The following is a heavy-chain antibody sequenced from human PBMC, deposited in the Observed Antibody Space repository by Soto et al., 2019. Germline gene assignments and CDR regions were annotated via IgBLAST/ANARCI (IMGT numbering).Heavy chain of an antibody. D-gene: IGHD3-22*01. V-gene: IGHV3-7*01. CDR2: IKQDGSEK. Sequence: EVQLVESGGGLVQPGGSLRLSCAASGFTFSSYWMSWVRQAPGKGLEWVANIKQDGSEKYYVDSVKGRFTISRDNAKNSLYLQMNSLRAEDTAVYYCARGLADYRGIVVDVYYFDYWGQGTLVTVSS. CDR3: ARGLADYRGIVVDVYYFDY. J-gene: IGHJ4*02. CDR1: GFTFSSYW.